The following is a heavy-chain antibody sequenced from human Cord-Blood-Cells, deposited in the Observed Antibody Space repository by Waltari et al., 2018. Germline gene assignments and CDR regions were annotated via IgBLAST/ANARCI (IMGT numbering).Heavy chain of an antibody. CDR3: ARPRGSGSYYDAFDI. D-gene: IGHD3-10*01. CDR1: GGPTSSSSYY. CDR2: IYYSGST. V-gene: IGHV4-39*01. J-gene: IGHJ3*02. Sequence: QLQLQESGPGLVKPSATLSLTCPVSGGPTSSSSYYWVWTRQPPGKGLEWIGSIYYSGSTYYNPSLKSRVTISVDTSKNQFSLKLSSVTAADTAVYYCARPRGSGSYYDAFDIWGQGTMVTVSS.